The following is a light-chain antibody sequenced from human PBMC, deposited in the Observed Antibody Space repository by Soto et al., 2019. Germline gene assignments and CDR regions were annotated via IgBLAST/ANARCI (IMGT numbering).Light chain of an antibody. Sequence: EIVLTQSPGTLSLSPGERPTLSCRASQSVSSSYLAWYQQKPGQAPRLLIYSASARATGIPDRFSGSASGTDFTLTISRLEPEDFAVYYCQQYGSSLALFGGGTKVEIK. V-gene: IGKV3-20*01. CDR2: SAS. J-gene: IGKJ4*01. CDR1: QSVSSSY. CDR3: QQYGSSLAL.